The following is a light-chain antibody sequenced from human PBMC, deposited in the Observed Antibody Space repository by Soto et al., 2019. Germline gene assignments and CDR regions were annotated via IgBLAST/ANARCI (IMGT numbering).Light chain of an antibody. CDR3: SSYRTSNTRQIV. J-gene: IGLJ1*01. CDR2: DVS. Sequence: QSVLTQPASLSGSPGQSITISCTGTSSDVGGYIYVSWYQHHPGNAPQLMFYDVSNRPSVVSNRFSGSKSVNTASLSISGLQPEDEADYYCSSYRTSNTRQIVCGTGTKVTVL. V-gene: IGLV2-14*03. CDR1: SSDVGGYIY.